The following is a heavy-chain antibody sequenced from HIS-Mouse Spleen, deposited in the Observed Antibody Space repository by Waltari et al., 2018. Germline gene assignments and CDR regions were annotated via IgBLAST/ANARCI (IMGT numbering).Heavy chain of an antibody. V-gene: IGHV4-34*01. CDR1: GGSFSGYY. D-gene: IGHD6-13*01. CDR2: INHRGST. CDR3: AGPGGAAAGYFQH. Sequence: QVQLQQWGAGLLKPSETLSLTCAVYGGSFSGYYWSWIRQPPGKGLESIGEINHRGSTNSNPSLKSRVTISVDTSKNQFSLKLSSVTAADTAVYYCAGPGGAAAGYFQHWGQGTLVTVSS. J-gene: IGHJ1*01.